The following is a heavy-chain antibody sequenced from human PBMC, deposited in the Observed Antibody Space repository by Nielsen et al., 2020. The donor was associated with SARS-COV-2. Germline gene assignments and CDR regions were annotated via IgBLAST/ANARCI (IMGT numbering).Heavy chain of an antibody. CDR3: ARLEIVGAPQFHP. Sequence: GGSLRLSCAASGFTFSSYWMHWVRQAPGKGLVWVSRINSDGSSTSYADSVKGRFTISRDNAKNTLYLQMNSLRAEDTAVYYCARLEIVGAPQFHPWGQGTLVTVSS. V-gene: IGHV3-74*01. D-gene: IGHD1-26*01. J-gene: IGHJ5*02. CDR2: INSDGSST. CDR1: GFTFSSYW.